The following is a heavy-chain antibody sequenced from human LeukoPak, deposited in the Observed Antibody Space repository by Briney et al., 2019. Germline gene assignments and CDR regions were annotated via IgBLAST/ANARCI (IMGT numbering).Heavy chain of an antibody. CDR3: AAYGGNSGKLDY. V-gene: IGHV1-69*13. D-gene: IGHD4-23*01. Sequence: WASVTVSCKASGGTFSSYAISWVRQAPGQGLEWMGGIIPIFGTANYAQKFQGRVTITADESTSTAYMELSSLRSEDTAVYYCAAYGGNSGKLDYWGQGTLVTVSS. CDR2: IIPIFGTA. J-gene: IGHJ4*02. CDR1: GGTFSSYA.